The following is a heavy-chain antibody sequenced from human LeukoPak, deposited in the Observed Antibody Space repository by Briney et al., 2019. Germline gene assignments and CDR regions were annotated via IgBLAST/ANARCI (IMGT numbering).Heavy chain of an antibody. V-gene: IGHV3-48*03. CDR1: GFTFSSYE. D-gene: IGHD6-6*01. CDR2: ISSSGSTI. J-gene: IGHJ4*02. Sequence: GGSLRLSCAASGFTFSSYEMNWVRQAPGKGLEWVSYISSSGSTIYYADSVKGRFTISRDNAKNSLYLQMNSLRAEDTAVYYCAGYSSSPAYFYWGQGTLVTVSS. CDR3: AGYSSSPAYFY.